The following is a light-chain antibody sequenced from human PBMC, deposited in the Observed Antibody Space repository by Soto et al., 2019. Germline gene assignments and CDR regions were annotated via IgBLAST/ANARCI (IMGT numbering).Light chain of an antibody. V-gene: IGKV3-15*01. Sequence: EIVMTQSPATLSVSPGERATLSCRASQRVSSDLAWYHQKPGHAPRLLIYGASTRATGIPARFSGSGSGTEFTLPINSLQAEDFAVYYCQQYNNWPRTFGQGTKVEIK. CDR1: QRVSSD. CDR2: GAS. J-gene: IGKJ1*01. CDR3: QQYNNWPRT.